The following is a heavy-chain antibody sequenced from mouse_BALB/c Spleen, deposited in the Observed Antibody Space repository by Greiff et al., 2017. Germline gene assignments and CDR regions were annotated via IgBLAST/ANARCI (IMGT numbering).Heavy chain of an antibody. Sequence: EVQVVESGGGLVKPGGSLKLSCAASGFTFSSYAMSWVRQTPEKRLEWVASISSGGSTYYPDSVKGRFTISRDNARNILYLQMSSLRSEDTAMYYCARGSGDYSWFAYWGQGTLVTVSA. V-gene: IGHV5-6-5*01. CDR3: ARGSGDYSWFAY. CDR2: ISSGGST. D-gene: IGHD1-1*01. J-gene: IGHJ3*01. CDR1: GFTFSSYA.